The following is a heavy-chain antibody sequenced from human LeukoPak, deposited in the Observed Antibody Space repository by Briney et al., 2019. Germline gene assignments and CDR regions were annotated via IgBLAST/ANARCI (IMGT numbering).Heavy chain of an antibody. CDR3: ARHRSGYYFDY. CDR2: IYYSGST. V-gene: IGHV4-39*01. J-gene: IGHJ4*02. Sequence: KTSETLSLTCTVSGGSISSNTFYGGWIRQPPGKGLEWIGSIYYSGSTYYNPSLKSRLTISVHTSKNQFSLKLSSVTAADTAVYCCARHRSGYYFDYWGQGTLVTVSS. D-gene: IGHD3-3*01. CDR1: GGSISSNTFY.